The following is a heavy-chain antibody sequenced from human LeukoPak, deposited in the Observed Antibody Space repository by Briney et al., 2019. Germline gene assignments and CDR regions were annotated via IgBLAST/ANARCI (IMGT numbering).Heavy chain of an antibody. CDR1: KFTLENFG. CDR3: ATDSQRAVAAF. CDR2: IRPEGNYK. Sequence: QTGGSLRLSCEVSKFTLENFGIHWVRQAPGKGLECVSFIRPEGNYKYYSESVKGRFAVSTDTSKNTVFLQMNSLRLDDTAVYYCATDSQRAVAAFWGQGTLVTVSS. D-gene: IGHD6-19*01. V-gene: IGHV3-30*02. J-gene: IGHJ4*02.